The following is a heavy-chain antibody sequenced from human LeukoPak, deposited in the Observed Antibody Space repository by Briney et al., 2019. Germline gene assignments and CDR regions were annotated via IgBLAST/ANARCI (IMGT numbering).Heavy chain of an antibody. D-gene: IGHD2-15*01. J-gene: IGHJ4*02. CDR3: ARVAIDGNCYQSDY. CDR1: GFIFNTYA. CDR2: ISGRDIST. V-gene: IGHV3-23*01. Sequence: GGSLRLSCAASGFIFNTYAMTWVRQTPGKGLEWVSTISGRDISTYYPDSVKGRFTISRDNSKNTLYLQMNNLRAEDTAVYYCARVAIDGNCYQSDYWGQGALVTVSS.